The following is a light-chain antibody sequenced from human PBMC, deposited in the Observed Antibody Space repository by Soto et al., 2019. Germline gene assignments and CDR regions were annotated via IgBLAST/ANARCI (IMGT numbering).Light chain of an antibody. CDR3: QSYDSSLSGYV. CDR1: SSNIGAGYD. J-gene: IGLJ1*01. V-gene: IGLV1-40*01. Sequence: QSVLTQPPSVSGAPGQRVTISCTGSSSNIGAGYDVHWYQHLPGTAPKLLIYGNSNRPSGVPDRFSGSTSGTSASLAITGLQAEDEADYYCQSYDSSLSGYVFGTGTKITVL. CDR2: GNS.